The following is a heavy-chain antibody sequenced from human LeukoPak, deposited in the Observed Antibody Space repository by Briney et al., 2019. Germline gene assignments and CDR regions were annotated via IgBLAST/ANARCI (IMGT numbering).Heavy chain of an antibody. V-gene: IGHV3-30-3*01. CDR2: ISYDGSNK. D-gene: IGHD5-18*01. J-gene: IGHJ4*02. Sequence: GGSLRLSCAASGFTFSSYAMHWVRQAPGKGLEWVAVISYDGSNKYYADSVKGRFTISRDNSKNTLYLQMNSLRAEDTAVYYCARGGIGIQLWQPTLDYWGQGTLVTVSS. CDR3: ARGGIGIQLWQPTLDY. CDR1: GFTFSSYA.